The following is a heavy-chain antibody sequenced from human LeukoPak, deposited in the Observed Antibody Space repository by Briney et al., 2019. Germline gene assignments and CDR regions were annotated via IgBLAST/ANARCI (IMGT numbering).Heavy chain of an antibody. J-gene: IGHJ6*02. Sequence: GESLRLSCAASGFTFSSYPMTWLRQAPGKGLEWVSSLSGDGRSTYYADSVKGRFTISRDNSKNTLYLHMNSLRAEDTAVYYCARVKGYYGSRSGMDVWGQGTTVTVSS. CDR1: GFTFSSYP. D-gene: IGHD3-10*01. V-gene: IGHV3-23*01. CDR3: ARVKGYYGSRSGMDV. CDR2: LSGDGRST.